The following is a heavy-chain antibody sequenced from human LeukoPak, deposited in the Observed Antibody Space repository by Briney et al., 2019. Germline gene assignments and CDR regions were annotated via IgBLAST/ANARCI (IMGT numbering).Heavy chain of an antibody. J-gene: IGHJ3*02. CDR1: GGTFSSYA. CDR3: ARDRGGDYDSSGYYYGLGAFDI. CDR2: IIPIFGTA. D-gene: IGHD3-22*01. V-gene: IGHV1-69*05. Sequence: ASVKVSCKASGGTFSSYAISWVRQAPGQGLEWMGGIIPIFGTANYAQKFQGRVTMTRDTSTSTVYMELSSLRSEDTAVYYCARDRGGDYDSSGYYYGLGAFDIWGQGTMVTVSS.